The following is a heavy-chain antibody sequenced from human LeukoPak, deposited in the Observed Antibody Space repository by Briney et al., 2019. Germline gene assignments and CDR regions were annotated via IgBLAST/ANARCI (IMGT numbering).Heavy chain of an antibody. CDR2: ISYSGST. CDR1: DGSISSYY. J-gene: IGHJ4*02. CDR3: ARDRAYGGGTFDY. V-gene: IGHV4-59*01. Sequence: SETLSLTCTVSDGSISSYYWSWIRQPPGKGLEWMGYISYSGSTNYNPSLKGRVTISADTSKNQFSLKLSSVTAADTAVYYCARDRAYGGGTFDYWGQGTLVTVSS. D-gene: IGHD4/OR15-4a*01.